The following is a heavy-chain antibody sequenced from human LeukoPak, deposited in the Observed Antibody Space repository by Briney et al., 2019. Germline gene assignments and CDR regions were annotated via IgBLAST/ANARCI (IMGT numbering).Heavy chain of an antibody. D-gene: IGHD2-2*02. Sequence: ASVKVSCKASGYTFTGYYMHWVRQATGQGLEWMGWMNPHSGNTGYAQQFQGRVTITRNTSISTAFMVLSSLRSEDAAVYYCARVGRRYCSSTSCYSLGYWGQGTLVTVSS. CDR2: MNPHSGNT. J-gene: IGHJ4*02. CDR3: ARVGRRYCSSTSCYSLGY. V-gene: IGHV1-8*03. CDR1: GYTFTGYY.